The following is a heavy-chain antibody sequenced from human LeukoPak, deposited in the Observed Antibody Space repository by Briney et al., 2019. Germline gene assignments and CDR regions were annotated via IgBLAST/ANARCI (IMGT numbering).Heavy chain of an antibody. V-gene: IGHV1-8*01. CDR1: GYTFTSYD. Sequence: ASVKVSCKASGYTFTSYDINWVRQATGQGLEWMGWMNPNSGNTGYAQKFQGRVTMTRNTSISTAYVELSSLRSEDTAVYYCARRHYGSGSYYLDYWGQGTLVTVSS. CDR2: MNPNSGNT. J-gene: IGHJ4*02. CDR3: ARRHYGSGSYYLDY. D-gene: IGHD3-10*01.